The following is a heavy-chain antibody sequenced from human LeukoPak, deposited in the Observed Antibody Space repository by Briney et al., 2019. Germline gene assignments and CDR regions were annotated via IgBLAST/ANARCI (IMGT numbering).Heavy chain of an antibody. J-gene: IGHJ4*02. CDR3: ARGITMVRGVIIGTFDY. CDR1: GGTFSRYA. V-gene: IGHV1-69*01. Sequence: SVKVSCKASGGTFSRYAISWVRQAPGQGLEWMGGSIAIFGTANYAQNFQGRVTITADESTTTAYMELSSLRSEDTAVYYCARGITMVRGVIIGTFDYWGQGTLVTVSS. D-gene: IGHD3-10*01. CDR2: SIAIFGTA.